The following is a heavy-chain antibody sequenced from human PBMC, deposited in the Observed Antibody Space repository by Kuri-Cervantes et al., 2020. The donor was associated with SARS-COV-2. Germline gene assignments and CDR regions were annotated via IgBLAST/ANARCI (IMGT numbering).Heavy chain of an antibody. V-gene: IGHV3-15*01. CDR1: GISFNNAW. J-gene: IGHJ4*02. CDR3: TTDRGIASRPLFDY. D-gene: IGHD6-13*01. Sequence: GESLKISCAASGISFNNAWMGWVRQTPGKGLEWVGRLKSRSDGGARDYAEPVKGRFVISRDDATSTMYLQVNSLIIEDTGIYYRTTDRGIASRPLFDYWGQGTLVTVSS. CDR2: LKSRSDGGAR.